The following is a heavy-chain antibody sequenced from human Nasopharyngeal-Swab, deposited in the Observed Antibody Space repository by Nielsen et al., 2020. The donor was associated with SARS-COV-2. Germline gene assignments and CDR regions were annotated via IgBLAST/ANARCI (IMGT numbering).Heavy chain of an antibody. Sequence: SVKVSCKASGCTFSSYAIRWVRQAPGQGLEWMGGIIPIFGTANYAQKFQGRVTITADESTSTAYMELSSLRSEDTAVYYCARHIVPPITMTSRKNYHYYGLDVWGQGTAVTVSS. CDR3: ARHIVPPITMTSRKNYHYYGLDV. V-gene: IGHV1-69*13. D-gene: IGHD3-3*01. CDR2: IIPIFGTA. CDR1: GCTFSSYA. J-gene: IGHJ6*02.